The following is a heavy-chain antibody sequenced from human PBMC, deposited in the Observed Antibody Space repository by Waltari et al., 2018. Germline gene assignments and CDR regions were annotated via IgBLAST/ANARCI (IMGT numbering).Heavy chain of an antibody. CDR1: GYTFTSYA. V-gene: IGHV1-3*01. D-gene: IGHD3-10*01. J-gene: IGHJ5*02. CDR3: ARGGLWFGESPSDWFDP. CDR2: INAGNGNT. Sequence: QVQLVQSGAEVKKPGASVKVSCKASGYTFTSYAMHWVRQAPGQRLEWMGWINAGNGNTKYSQKFQGRVTITRDTSASTAYMELSSLRSEDTAVYYCARGGLWFGESPSDWFDPWGQVTLVTVSS.